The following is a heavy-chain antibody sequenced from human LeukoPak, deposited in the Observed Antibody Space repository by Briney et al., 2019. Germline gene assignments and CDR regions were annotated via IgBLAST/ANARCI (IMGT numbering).Heavy chain of an antibody. CDR3: ARTYSSGWYRYFDY. Sequence: KPSETLSLTCTVSGGSFSNGISYWSWIRQPAGKGLEWIGPLYSSENINYNPSLKSQVTISLDTSKNQFSLKLSSVTAADTAVYYCARTYSSGWYRYFDYWGQGTLVTVSS. D-gene: IGHD6-19*01. V-gene: IGHV4-61*02. CDR2: LYSSENI. CDR1: GGSFSNGISY. J-gene: IGHJ4*02.